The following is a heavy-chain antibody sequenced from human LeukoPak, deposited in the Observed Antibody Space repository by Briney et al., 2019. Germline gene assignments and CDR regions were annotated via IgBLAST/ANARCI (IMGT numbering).Heavy chain of an antibody. CDR3: ARDSDQHHYGSGLNAFDI. Sequence: PGGSLRLSCAASGFTVSSNYMSWVRQAPGKGLEWVSVIYSGGSTYYADSVKGRFTISRDNSKNTLYLQMNSLRAEDTAVYYCARDSDQHHYGSGLNAFDIWGQGTMVTVSS. CDR1: GFTVSSNY. CDR2: IYSGGST. V-gene: IGHV3-53*01. J-gene: IGHJ3*02. D-gene: IGHD3-10*01.